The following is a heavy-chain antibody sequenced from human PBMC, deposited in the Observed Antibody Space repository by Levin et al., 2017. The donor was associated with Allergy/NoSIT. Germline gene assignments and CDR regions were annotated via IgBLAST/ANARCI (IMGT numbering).Heavy chain of an antibody. Sequence: GGSLRLSCAASEFTFSSYVMSWVRQAPGKGLEWVSTISGSGGTTYYSDSVKGRFTISRDNSKNTLYLQMYSLRAEDTALYYCASNGYNNAWYDYWGQGTLVTVSS. CDR3: ASNGYNNAWYDY. D-gene: IGHD5-12*01. V-gene: IGHV3-23*01. J-gene: IGHJ4*02. CDR2: ISGSGGTT. CDR1: EFTFSSYV.